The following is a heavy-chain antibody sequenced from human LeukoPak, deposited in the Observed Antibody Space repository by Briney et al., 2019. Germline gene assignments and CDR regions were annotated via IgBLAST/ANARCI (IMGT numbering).Heavy chain of an antibody. D-gene: IGHD3-10*01. V-gene: IGHV3-33*01. CDR1: GFTFSSYG. CDR3: ARDADYYGSGSYYNELDY. J-gene: IGHJ4*02. Sequence: GGSLRLSCAASGFTFSSYGMHWVRQAPGKGLEWVAVIRYDGSNKYYADSVKGRFTISRDNAKNSLYLQMNSLRAEDTAVYYCARDADYYGSGSYYNELDYWGQGTLVTVSS. CDR2: IRYDGSNK.